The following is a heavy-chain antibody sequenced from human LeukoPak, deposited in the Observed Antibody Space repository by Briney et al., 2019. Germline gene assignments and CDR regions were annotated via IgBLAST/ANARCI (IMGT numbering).Heavy chain of an antibody. J-gene: IGHJ4*02. CDR1: GFTFSNYG. CDR2: IWSDGINK. CDR3: ARSTYSSSSYYFDY. V-gene: IGHV3-33*01. D-gene: IGHD6-13*01. Sequence: GRYLILSFAASGFTFSNYGIHWVRQAPGKGLEWVAVIWSDGINKYYVDSVKGRFTISRDNSKNTLYLQMNSLRADDTAVYYCARSTYSSSSYYFDYWGQGSLVTVSS.